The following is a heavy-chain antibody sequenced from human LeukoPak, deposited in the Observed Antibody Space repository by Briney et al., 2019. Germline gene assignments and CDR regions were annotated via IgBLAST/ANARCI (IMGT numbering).Heavy chain of an antibody. CDR2: ISRGGSSI. CDR3: AKRLLHYFDS. Sequence: GGSLRLSCEASGFRFSDYYMSWIRQAPGKGLEWVSSISRGGSSIYYADSVKGRFTISRDNAKNSLDLQMNGLRAEDTAVYYCAKRLLHYFDSWGQGTLVAVSS. CDR1: GFRFSDYY. V-gene: IGHV3-11*01. J-gene: IGHJ4*02. D-gene: IGHD2-15*01.